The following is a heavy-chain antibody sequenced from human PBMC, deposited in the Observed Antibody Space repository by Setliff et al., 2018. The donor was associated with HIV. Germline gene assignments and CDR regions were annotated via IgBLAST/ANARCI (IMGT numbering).Heavy chain of an antibody. V-gene: IGHV4-59*08. CDR3: ARIVRWELVAASTFFYYYMDV. CDR1: GDSIGSYY. J-gene: IGHJ6*03. CDR2: IFYTGST. D-gene: IGHD1-26*01. Sequence: SETLSLTCTVSGDSIGSYYWTWLRQFPGKGLEWIGFIFYTGSTTYNPSLNSRVTISVDTSRNQFTLKLSSVTAADTAVYYCARIVRWELVAASTFFYYYMDVWGKGTTVTVS.